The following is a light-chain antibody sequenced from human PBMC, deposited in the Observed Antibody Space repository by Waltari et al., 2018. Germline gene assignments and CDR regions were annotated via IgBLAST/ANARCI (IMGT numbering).Light chain of an antibody. Sequence: EIVLTQSPATLSLSPGERATLSCRASQSVSRYLAWYQQKPGQAPRLLIYDASNRATGIPARFSGSGSGTDFTLTISSLEPEDFAVYYCQRGGHWPPGATFGPGTRVDIK. CDR3: QRGGHWPPGAT. J-gene: IGKJ3*01. V-gene: IGKV3-11*01. CDR2: DAS. CDR1: QSVSRY.